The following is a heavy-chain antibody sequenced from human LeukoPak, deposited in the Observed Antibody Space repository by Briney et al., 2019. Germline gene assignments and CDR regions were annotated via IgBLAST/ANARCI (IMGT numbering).Heavy chain of an antibody. J-gene: IGHJ5*02. Sequence: GGSPRLSCATSGFTFSTYTMNWVRQAPGKGLEWVSFISASGTSIYYADSVRGRFTISRDNAKNSLYLQVNSLRAEDTAVYYCARDGTWGPGTLVTVSS. V-gene: IGHV3-21*01. CDR3: ARDGT. D-gene: IGHD1-26*01. CDR2: ISASGTSI. CDR1: GFTFSTYT.